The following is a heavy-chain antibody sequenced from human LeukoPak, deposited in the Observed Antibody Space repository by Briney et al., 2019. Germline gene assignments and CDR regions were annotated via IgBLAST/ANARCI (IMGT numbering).Heavy chain of an antibody. J-gene: IGHJ4*02. V-gene: IGHV4-59*12. CDR1: GGSISSYY. Sequence: SETLSLTCTVSGGSISSYYWSWIRQPPGKGLEWIGYIYYSGSTNYNPSLKSRVTISVDTSKNQFSLKLSSVTAADTAVYYCARVSYYYDSSGFPLYYFDYWGQGTLVTVSS. CDR3: ARVSYYYDSSGFPLYYFDY. D-gene: IGHD3-22*01. CDR2: IYYSGST.